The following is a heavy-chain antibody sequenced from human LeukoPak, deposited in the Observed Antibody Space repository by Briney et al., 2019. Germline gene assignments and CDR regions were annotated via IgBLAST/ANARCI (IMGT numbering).Heavy chain of an antibody. V-gene: IGHV7-4-1*02. J-gene: IGHJ4*02. CDR2: INTNTGNP. CDR1: GYTFSDYY. CDR3: AILITFGGVMTPDY. Sequence: GASVKVSCKASGYTFSDYYIHWVRRAPAQGLEWMGWINTNTGNPTYAQGFTGRFVFSLDTSVRTAYLQISSLKAEDTAVYYCAILITFGGVMTPDYWGQGTLVTVSS. D-gene: IGHD3-16*01.